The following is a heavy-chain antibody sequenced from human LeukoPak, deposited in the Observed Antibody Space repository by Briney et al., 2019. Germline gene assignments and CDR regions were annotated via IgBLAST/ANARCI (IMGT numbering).Heavy chain of an antibody. CDR2: INHSGST. D-gene: IGHD2-2*02. Sequence: ASETLSLTCAVYGGSFSGYYWSWIRQPPGKGLEWIGEINHSGSTNYNPSLKSRVTISVDTSKNQLSLKLSSVTAADTAVYYCARGGYCSSTSCYTRPYDYWGQGTLVSVSS. V-gene: IGHV4-34*01. J-gene: IGHJ4*02. CDR3: ARGGYCSSTSCYTRPYDY. CDR1: GGSFSGYY.